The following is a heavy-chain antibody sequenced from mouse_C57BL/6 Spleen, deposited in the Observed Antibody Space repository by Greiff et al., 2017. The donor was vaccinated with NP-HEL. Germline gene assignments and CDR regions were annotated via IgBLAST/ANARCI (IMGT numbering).Heavy chain of an antibody. CDR2: ISNGGGST. J-gene: IGHJ4*01. CDR3: ARHWEGYAMDY. V-gene: IGHV5-12*01. D-gene: IGHD4-1*01. Sequence: DVMLVESGGGLVQPGGSLKLSCAASGFTFSDYYMYWVRQTPEKRLEWVAYISNGGGSTYYPDTVKGRFTISRDNAKNTLYLQMSRLKSEDTAMYYCARHWEGYAMDYWGQGTSVTVSS. CDR1: GFTFSDYY.